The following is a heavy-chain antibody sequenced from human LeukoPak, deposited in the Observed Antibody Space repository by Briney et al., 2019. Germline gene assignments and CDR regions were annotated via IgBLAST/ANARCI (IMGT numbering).Heavy chain of an antibody. J-gene: IGHJ6*02. CDR2: IYFSGST. CDR1: GVSISSSGYY. V-gene: IGHV4-39*01. Sequence: SETLSLTCAVSGVSISSSGYYWGWIRQPPGKGLEWIGSIYFSGSTYFNPSLKSRVTISEDTSKNQFSLKLRSVTAADTAVYYCARHQYGMNVWGQGTTVTVSS. CDR3: ARHQYGMNV.